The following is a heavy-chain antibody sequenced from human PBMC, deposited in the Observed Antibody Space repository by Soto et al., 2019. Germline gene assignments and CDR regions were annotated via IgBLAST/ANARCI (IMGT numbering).Heavy chain of an antibody. D-gene: IGHD4-17*01. J-gene: IGHJ5*02. V-gene: IGHV1-8*01. Sequence: QVQLVQSGAEVKKPGASVKVSCKASGYIFTNYDINWVRQATGQGLEYLGWINPNSGNTGYVQKFKGRVTMTRNTSINTPYIELNSLRSEDPAVYYCARGIKYGDYSRLFDPWGQGTLVTVSS. CDR3: ARGIKYGDYSRLFDP. CDR2: INPNSGNT. CDR1: GYIFTNYD.